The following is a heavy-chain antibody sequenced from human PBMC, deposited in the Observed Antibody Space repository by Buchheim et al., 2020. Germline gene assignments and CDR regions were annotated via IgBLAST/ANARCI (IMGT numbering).Heavy chain of an antibody. J-gene: IGHJ6*03. CDR3: ARAPSYYDFWSGLMPPDYYYYMDV. CDR2: INTNTGNP. Sequence: QVQLVQSGSELKKPGASVKVSCKASGYTFTSYAMNWVRQAPGQGLEWMGWINTNTGNPTYAQGFTGRFVFSLDTSVSTAYLQISSLKAEDTAGYYCARAPSYYDFWSGLMPPDYYYYMDVWGKGTT. D-gene: IGHD3-3*01. V-gene: IGHV7-4-1*02. CDR1: GYTFTSYA.